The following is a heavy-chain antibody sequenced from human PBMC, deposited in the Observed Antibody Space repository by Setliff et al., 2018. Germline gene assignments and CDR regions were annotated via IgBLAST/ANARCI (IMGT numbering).Heavy chain of an antibody. CDR1: GATFSSHG. CDR3: VREGVDSRSSTDYRYYMDV. V-gene: IGHV1-69*05. Sequence: GASVKVSCKASGATFSSHGISWVRQAPGQGLEWMGGTIAMFGTTEYAQKFQGRLTIITDESTNTAFMQLSSLRSDDTAVYYCVREGVDSRSSTDYRYYMDVWGKGTTVTVSS. CDR2: TIAMFGTT. D-gene: IGHD3-22*01. J-gene: IGHJ6*03.